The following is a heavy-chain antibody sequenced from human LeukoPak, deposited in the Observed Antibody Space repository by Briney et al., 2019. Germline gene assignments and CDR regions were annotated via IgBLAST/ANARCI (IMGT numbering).Heavy chain of an antibody. D-gene: IGHD3-22*01. J-gene: IGHJ4*02. V-gene: IGHV3-7*03. CDR2: IKLDGSEK. CDR1: GFTFGKYW. Sequence: GGSLRLSCVASGFTFGKYWMSWVRQAPGKGLEWVANIKLDGSEKNYVDSVKGRFTISRDNTKNSLYLQMNSLSAEDTAVFYCARAPSGYYPLDYWGQGTLVTVSS. CDR3: ARAPSGYYPLDY.